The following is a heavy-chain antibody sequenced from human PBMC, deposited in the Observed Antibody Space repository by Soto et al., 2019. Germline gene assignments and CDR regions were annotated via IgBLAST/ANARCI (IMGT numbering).Heavy chain of an antibody. CDR3: GGGGGSYSSSKYFQH. V-gene: IGHV3-11*06. Sequence: QVQLVESGGGLVKPGGSLRLSCAASGFTFSDYYMSWIRQAPGKGLEWVSYISSSSSYTNYADSVKGRFTISRDNAKKPLYLEMNSLRAEDPAGYYWGGGGGSYSSSKYFQHWGQGTLVTVSS. J-gene: IGHJ1*01. CDR2: ISSSSSYT. D-gene: IGHD6-6*01. CDR1: GFTFSDYY.